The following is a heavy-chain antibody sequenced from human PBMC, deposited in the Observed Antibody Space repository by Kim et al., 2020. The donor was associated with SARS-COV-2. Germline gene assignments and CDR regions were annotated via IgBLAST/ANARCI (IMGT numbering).Heavy chain of an antibody. Sequence: PSLKSRVTISVDTSKNQFSLKLSSGTAAGTAVYYCARGSRITGTTSKFDYWGQGTLVTVSS. J-gene: IGHJ4*02. CDR3: ARGSRITGTTSKFDY. V-gene: IGHV4-34*01. D-gene: IGHD1-20*01.